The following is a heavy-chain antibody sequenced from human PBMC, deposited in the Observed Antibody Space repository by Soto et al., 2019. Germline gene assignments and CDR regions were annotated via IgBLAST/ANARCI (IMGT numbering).Heavy chain of an antibody. CDR3: AKVNYGMDV. CDR1: GFTITNYE. CDR2: ISSSGSTI. J-gene: IGHJ6*02. V-gene: IGHV3-48*03. Sequence: GSLRLSCAASGFTITNYEMNWVRQAPGKGLEWVSYISSSGSTIYYADSVKGRFTISRDNAKNSLYLLMNSLRAEDTAVYYCAKVNYGMDVWGQGTSVTVSS.